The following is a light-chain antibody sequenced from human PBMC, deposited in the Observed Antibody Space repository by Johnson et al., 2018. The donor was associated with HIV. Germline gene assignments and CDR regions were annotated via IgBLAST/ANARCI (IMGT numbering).Light chain of an antibody. CDR2: DNN. CDR3: GTWDSSLLYV. V-gene: IGLV1-51*01. CDR1: SSNIGNNY. J-gene: IGLJ1*01. Sequence: QSVLTQPPSVSAAPGQKVTISCSGSSSNIGNNYVSWYQQLPGTAPKLLIYDNNKRPSGIPDRFSGSKSSTSATLGITGLKTGDEADYYCGTWDSSLLYVFGTGTKVTVL.